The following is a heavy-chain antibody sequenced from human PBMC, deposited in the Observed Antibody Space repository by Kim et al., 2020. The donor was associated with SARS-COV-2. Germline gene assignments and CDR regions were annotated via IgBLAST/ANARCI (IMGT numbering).Heavy chain of an antibody. Sequence: SETLSLTCAVYGGSFSGYYWSWIRQPPGKGLEWIGEINHSGSTNYNPSLKSRVTISVDTSKNQFSLKLSSVTAADTAVYYCARDTRITGTARWGQGTLVTVSS. J-gene: IGHJ4*02. CDR2: INHSGST. D-gene: IGHD1-20*01. V-gene: IGHV4-34*01. CDR1: GGSFSGYY. CDR3: ARDTRITGTAR.